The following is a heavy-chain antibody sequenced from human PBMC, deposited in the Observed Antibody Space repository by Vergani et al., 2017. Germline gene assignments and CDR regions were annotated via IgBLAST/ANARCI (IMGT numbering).Heavy chain of an antibody. V-gene: IGHV1-2*02. J-gene: IGHJ4*02. CDR3: ARTPRRGYSYGPSGY. CDR2: INPNSGGT. CDR1: GYTFTGYY. Sequence: QVQLVQSGAEVKKPGASVKVSCKASGYTFTGYYMHWVRQAPGQGLEWMGWINPNSGGTNYAQKFQGRVTMTRDTSISTAYMELRSLRSDDTAVYYCARTPRRGYSYGPSGYWGQGTLVTVSS. D-gene: IGHD5-18*01.